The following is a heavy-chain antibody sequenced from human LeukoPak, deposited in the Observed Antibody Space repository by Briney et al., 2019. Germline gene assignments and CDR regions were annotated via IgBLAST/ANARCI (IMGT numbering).Heavy chain of an antibody. J-gene: IGHJ4*02. D-gene: IGHD3-9*01. Sequence: SETLSLTCTVSGGSISSYYWSWIRQPPGKGLEWIGYIYHSGSTYYNPSLKSRVTISVDRSKNQFSLKLSSVTAADTAVYYCASIRYFDWDFDYWGQGTLVTVSS. V-gene: IGHV4-59*12. CDR3: ASIRYFDWDFDY. CDR1: GGSISSYY. CDR2: IYHSGST.